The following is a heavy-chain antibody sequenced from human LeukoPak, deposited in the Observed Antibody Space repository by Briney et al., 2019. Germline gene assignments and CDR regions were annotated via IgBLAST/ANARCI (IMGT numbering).Heavy chain of an antibody. J-gene: IGHJ6*02. D-gene: IGHD4-17*01. V-gene: IGHV3-15*01. CDR2: IKSKTDGGTT. Sequence: GGSLRLSCAASGFTFSNAWMSWVRQAPGKGLEWVGRIKSKTDGGTTDYAAPVKGRFTISRDDSKNTLYLQMNSLKTEDTAVYYCTTKGYGESYYYYGMDVWGQGTTVTVSS. CDR3: TTKGYGESYYYYGMDV. CDR1: GFTFSNAW.